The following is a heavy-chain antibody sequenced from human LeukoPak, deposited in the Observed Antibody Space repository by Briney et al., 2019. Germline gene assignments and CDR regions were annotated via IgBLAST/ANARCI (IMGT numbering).Heavy chain of an antibody. J-gene: IGHJ4*02. Sequence: GGSLRLSCAASGFTFSSYDMHWVRQATGKGLEWVSAIGTAGDTYYPGSVKGRFTISRDNSKNTLYLQMNSLRAEDTAVYYCAKVRSSGWIDYWGQGTLVTVSS. CDR2: IGTAGDT. V-gene: IGHV3-13*01. CDR1: GFTFSSYD. D-gene: IGHD6-19*01. CDR3: AKVRSSGWIDY.